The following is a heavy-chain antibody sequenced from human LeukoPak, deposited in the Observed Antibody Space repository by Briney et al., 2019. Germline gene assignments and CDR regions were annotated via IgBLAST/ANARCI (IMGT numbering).Heavy chain of an antibody. CDR2: ISSSSSYI. CDR1: GFTFSSYS. V-gene: IGHV3-21*01. J-gene: IGHJ4*02. Sequence: GGSLRLSCAASGFTFSSYSMNWVRQAPGKGLEWVSSISSSSSYIYYADSVKGRFTISRDNAKNSLYLQMNSLRAEDTAVYYCASVWFGGAAGYWGQGTLVTVSS. CDR3: ASVWFGGAAGY. D-gene: IGHD3-10*01.